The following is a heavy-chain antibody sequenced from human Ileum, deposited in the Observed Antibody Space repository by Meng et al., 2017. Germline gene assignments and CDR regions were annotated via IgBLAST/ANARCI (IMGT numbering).Heavy chain of an antibody. CDR1: GGSFSAYY. CDR2: INHSATT. V-gene: IGHV4-34*01. CDR3: ARSERSVYWYFDL. Sequence: QVQSQPGGEVLLRPSETLSLTFGGDGGSFSAYYWTWSRQPPGKGLEWIGEINHSATTYYSPSLMGRVSVSVDTSKNQFSLKLTSVTAADTAVYYCARSERSVYWYFDLWGRGTLVTVSS. D-gene: IGHD1-26*01. J-gene: IGHJ2*01.